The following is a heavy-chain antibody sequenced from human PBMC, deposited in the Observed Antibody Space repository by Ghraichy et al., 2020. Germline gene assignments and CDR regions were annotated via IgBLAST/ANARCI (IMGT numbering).Heavy chain of an antibody. J-gene: IGHJ5*02. Sequence: GGSPRLSCAASGFTFSSYWMHWVRQAPGKGLVWVSRINSDGSSISYADSVKGRFTISRDNAKNTLYLQMNSLRAEDTAVYYCARGSSYYYDSSTYPSDHWGQGTLVTVSS. CDR3: ARGSSYYYDSSTYPSDH. D-gene: IGHD3-22*01. CDR1: GFTFSSYW. CDR2: INSDGSSI. V-gene: IGHV3-74*01.